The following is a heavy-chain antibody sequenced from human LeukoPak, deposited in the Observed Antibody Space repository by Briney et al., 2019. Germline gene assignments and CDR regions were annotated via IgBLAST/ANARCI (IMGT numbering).Heavy chain of an antibody. CDR2: INHSGST. J-gene: IGHJ6*03. CDR1: GGSFSGYY. Sequence: PSETLSLTCAVYGGSFSGYYWSWIRQPPGKGLEWIGEINHSGSTNYNPSLKSRVTISVDTSKNQFSLKLSSVTAADTAVYYCARLGPDVRYYDSSGYVGNDYYYYMDVWGKGTTVTVSS. D-gene: IGHD3-22*01. CDR3: ARLGPDVRYYDSSGYVGNDYYYYMDV. V-gene: IGHV4-34*01.